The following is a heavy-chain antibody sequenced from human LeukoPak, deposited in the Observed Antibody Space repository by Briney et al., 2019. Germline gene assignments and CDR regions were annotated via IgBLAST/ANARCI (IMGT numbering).Heavy chain of an antibody. D-gene: IGHD5-12*01. J-gene: IGHJ4*02. Sequence: SETLSLTCIVSGDSISNYYWSWTRQPAGKGLEWIGRIYTSGSTNYNPSLKSRVTMSVDTSKNQFSLKLSSVTAADTAVYYCARGPRWLQLSYFDYWGQGTLVTVSS. CDR2: IYTSGST. CDR1: GDSISNYY. V-gene: IGHV4-4*07. CDR3: ARGPRWLQLSYFDY.